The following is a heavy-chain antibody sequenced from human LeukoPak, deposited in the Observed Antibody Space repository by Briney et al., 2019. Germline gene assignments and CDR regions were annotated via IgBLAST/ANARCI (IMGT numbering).Heavy chain of an antibody. CDR2: INPIGGTT. D-gene: IGHD4-11*01. CDR3: ARQQGLQNLNFDY. Sequence: GASVKVSCKPSGYTFTSYYIHWVRQAPGQGLEWMGIINPIGGTTDYPQKFQGRVTMTRDTSTSIVYMELSSLSPEDTAVYYCARQQGLQNLNFDYWGQGALVTVSS. J-gene: IGHJ4*02. V-gene: IGHV1-46*01. CDR1: GYTFTSYY.